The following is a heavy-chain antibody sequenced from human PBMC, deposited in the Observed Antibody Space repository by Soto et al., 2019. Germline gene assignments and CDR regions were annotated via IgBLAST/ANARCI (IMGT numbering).Heavy chain of an antibody. J-gene: IGHJ4*02. CDR2: ISDDGSNK. Sequence: GSLRLSGSRSGFTRTSYARRWVPHGPGKGPGGVANISDDGSNKSYADSVKGRFTISRDNSKNTLYLQMNSLRAEDTAVYYCAREESLRYFDWLLMTGPALDYWGQGTRVTVSS. D-gene: IGHD3-9*01. CDR1: GFTRTSYA. V-gene: IGHV3-30-3*01. CDR3: AREESLRYFDWLLMTGPALDY.